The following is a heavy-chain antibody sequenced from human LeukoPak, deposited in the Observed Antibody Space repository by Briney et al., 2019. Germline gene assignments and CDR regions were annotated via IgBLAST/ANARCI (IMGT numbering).Heavy chain of an antibody. J-gene: IGHJ6*03. Sequence: SVKVSRKASGGTFSSYAISWVRQAPGQGLEWMGGIIPISGTANYAQKFQGRVTITTDESTSTAYMELSSLRSEDTAVYYCARSPGEWLSPVFYYYYYMDVWGKGTTVTVSS. D-gene: IGHD3-3*01. CDR2: IIPISGTA. V-gene: IGHV1-69*05. CDR1: GGTFSSYA. CDR3: ARSPGEWLSPVFYYYYYMDV.